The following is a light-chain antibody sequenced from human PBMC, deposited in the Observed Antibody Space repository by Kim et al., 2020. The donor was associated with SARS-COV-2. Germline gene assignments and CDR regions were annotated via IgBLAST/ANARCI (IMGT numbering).Light chain of an antibody. CDR2: WAS. J-gene: IGKJ2*01. CDR1: QSVLYSSNNKNY. Sequence: DIVMTQSPDSLAVSLGERATINCKSSQSVLYSSNNKNYLAWYQQKPGQPPKLLIYWASTRESGVPDRFSGSGSGTDFTLTISSLQAEDVAGYYCQQYYNVPHSFGQGTELEI. CDR3: QQYYNVPHS. V-gene: IGKV4-1*01.